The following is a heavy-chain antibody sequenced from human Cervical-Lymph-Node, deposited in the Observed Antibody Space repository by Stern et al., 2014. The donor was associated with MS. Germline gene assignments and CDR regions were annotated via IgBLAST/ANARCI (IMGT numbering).Heavy chain of an antibody. D-gene: IGHD6-13*01. Sequence: VQLVQSGGGVVQPGRSLRLSCAASGFTFSSYGMHWVRQAPGKGLEWVAVISYDGSNKYYANSVKGRFPISRDNSKNALYLQMNSLRAEDTAVYYCAKITGSFGSSFPEFCYYYGMDVWGQGTTVTVSS. J-gene: IGHJ6*02. CDR3: AKITGSFGSSFPEFCYYYGMDV. CDR2: ISYDGSNK. CDR1: GFTFSSYG. V-gene: IGHV3-30*18.